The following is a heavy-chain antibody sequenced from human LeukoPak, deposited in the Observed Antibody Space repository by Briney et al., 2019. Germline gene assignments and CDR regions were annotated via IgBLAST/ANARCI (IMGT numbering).Heavy chain of an antibody. V-gene: IGHV4-30-2*06. CDR3: ARAVVDFWSGYTPNWFDP. CDR1: GGSISSGGYY. Sequence: SETLSLTCTVSGGSISSGGYYWSWIRQYPGKGLEWIGYIYHSGSTYYNPSLKSRVTISVDRSKNQFSLKLSSVTAADTAVYYCARAVVDFWSGYTPNWFDPWGQGTLVTVSS. CDR2: IYHSGST. D-gene: IGHD3-3*01. J-gene: IGHJ5*02.